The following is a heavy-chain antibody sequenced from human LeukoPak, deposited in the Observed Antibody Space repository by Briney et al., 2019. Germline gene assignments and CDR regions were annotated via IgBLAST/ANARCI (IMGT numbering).Heavy chain of an antibody. CDR3: ARGMNSIRGYSGYDEVGYDY. J-gene: IGHJ4*02. D-gene: IGHD5-12*01. CDR2: ICSSSSTI. CDR1: GFTFSSYS. V-gene: IGHV3-48*01. Sequence: GGSLRLSCAASGFTFSSYSMNWVRQAPGKGLEWVSYICSSSSTIYYADSVKGRFTISRDNAKNSLYLQMNSLRAEDTAVYYCARGMNSIRGYSGYDEVGYDYWGQGTLVTVSS.